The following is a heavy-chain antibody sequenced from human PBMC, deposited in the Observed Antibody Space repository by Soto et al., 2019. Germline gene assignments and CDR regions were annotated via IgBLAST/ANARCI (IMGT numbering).Heavy chain of an antibody. Sequence: GASVKVSCKASGYTFTTYGISCVRQAPGQGLEWMGWISAYNGNTNYAQKLQGRVTMTTDTSTSTAYMELRSLRSDDTAVYYCARDSVVPAATNYYYGMAVWGQGTTVTVSS. CDR2: ISAYNGNT. J-gene: IGHJ6*02. CDR1: GYTFTTYG. CDR3: ARDSVVPAATNYYYGMAV. D-gene: IGHD2-2*01. V-gene: IGHV1-18*04.